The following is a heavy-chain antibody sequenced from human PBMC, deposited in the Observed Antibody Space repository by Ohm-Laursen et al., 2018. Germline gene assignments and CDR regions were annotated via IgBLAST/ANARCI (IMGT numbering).Heavy chain of an antibody. J-gene: IGHJ4*02. D-gene: IGHD3-22*01. CDR3: ARGPYYDSSGYYPFDY. CDR1: GGSINSYY. Sequence: TLSLTCHVSGGSINSYYWSWIRQPPGKGLEWIGEINHSGSTNYNPSLKSRVTISVDTSKNQFSLKLSSVTAADTAVYYCARGPYYDSSGYYPFDYWGQGTLVTVSS. V-gene: IGHV4-34*01. CDR2: INHSGST.